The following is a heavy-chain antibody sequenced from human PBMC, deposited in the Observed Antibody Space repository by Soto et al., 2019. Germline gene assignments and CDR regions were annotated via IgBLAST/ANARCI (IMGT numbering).Heavy chain of an antibody. J-gene: IGHJ4*02. CDR3: ARRSSGLYFDY. CDR2: ISGSGGST. D-gene: IGHD6-19*01. V-gene: IGHV3-23*01. Sequence: EVQLLESGGGLVQPGGSLRLSCAAPGFTFSNYAMNWVRQAPGKGLEWVSVISGSGGSTYYADSVKGRFTISRDNSKNPLYLQMNSLRGEDTAVYYCARRSSGLYFDYWGQGTLVTVSS. CDR1: GFTFSNYA.